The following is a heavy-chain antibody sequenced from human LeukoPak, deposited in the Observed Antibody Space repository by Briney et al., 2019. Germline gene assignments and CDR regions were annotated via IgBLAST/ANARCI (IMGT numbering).Heavy chain of an antibody. J-gene: IGHJ4*02. CDR2: IYYSGST. CDR1: GGSISSYY. Sequence: SETLSLTCTVSGGSISSYYWSWIRQPPGKGLEWIGYIYYSGSTSYNPSLKSRVTISVDTSKNQFSLKLSSVTAADTTVYYCARGYSGSYGRFDYWGQGTLVTVSS. V-gene: IGHV4-59*01. D-gene: IGHD1-26*01. CDR3: ARGYSGSYGRFDY.